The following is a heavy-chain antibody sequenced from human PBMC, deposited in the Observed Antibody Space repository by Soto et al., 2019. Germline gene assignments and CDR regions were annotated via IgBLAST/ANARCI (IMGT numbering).Heavy chain of an antibody. CDR3: ASDHPDIGYGMDV. Sequence: PGESLKISCKGSGYSFTSYWIGWVRQMPGKGLEWMGIIYPGDSDTRYSPSFQGHVTMSADKSISTAYLQWSSLKASDTAMYYCASDHPDIGYGMDVWGQGTTVTVSS. D-gene: IGHD2-15*01. J-gene: IGHJ6*02. CDR1: GYSFTSYW. CDR2: IYPGDSDT. V-gene: IGHV5-51*01.